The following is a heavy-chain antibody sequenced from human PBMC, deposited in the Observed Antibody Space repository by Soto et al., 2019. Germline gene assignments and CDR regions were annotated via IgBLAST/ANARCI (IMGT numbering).Heavy chain of an antibody. D-gene: IGHD3-10*01. Sequence: SETLSLTCTVSGGSISSSSYYWGWIRQPPGKGLEWIGSIYYSGSTYYNPSLKSRVTISVDTSKNQFSLKLSSVTAADTAVYYCARQVSMVGFDPWGQGTLVTVSS. J-gene: IGHJ5*02. CDR2: IYYSGST. V-gene: IGHV4-39*01. CDR3: ARQVSMVGFDP. CDR1: GGSISSSSYY.